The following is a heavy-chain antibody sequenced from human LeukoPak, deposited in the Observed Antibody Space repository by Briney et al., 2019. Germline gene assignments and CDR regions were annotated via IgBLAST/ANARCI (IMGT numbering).Heavy chain of an antibody. J-gene: IGHJ2*01. V-gene: IGHV3-23*01. Sequence: GGSLRLSCAASGFTFSSYAMSWVRQAPGKGLEWVSAISGSGGSTYYADSVKGRFTISRDNSKNTLYLQMNSLRAEDTAVYYCAKDQCRNNYCGGDWANWYFDLWGRGTLVTVSS. CDR1: GFTFSSYA. D-gene: IGHD2-21*01. CDR2: ISGSGGST. CDR3: AKDQCRNNYCGGDWANWYFDL.